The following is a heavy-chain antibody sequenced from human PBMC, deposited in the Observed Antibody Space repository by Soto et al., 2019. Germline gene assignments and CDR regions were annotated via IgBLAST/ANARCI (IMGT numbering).Heavy chain of an antibody. CDR2: ISNSSSTI. D-gene: IGHD2-2*01. Sequence: GGSLRLSCAAPGFTFSSYSMNWVRQAPGKGLEWVSYISNSSSTIYYADSVKGRFTISRDNAKNSLYLQMNSLRDEDTAVYYCARDSPGRYCSSTSCPRMDVWGQGTTVTAP. V-gene: IGHV3-48*02. CDR1: GFTFSSYS. J-gene: IGHJ6*02. CDR3: ARDSPGRYCSSTSCPRMDV.